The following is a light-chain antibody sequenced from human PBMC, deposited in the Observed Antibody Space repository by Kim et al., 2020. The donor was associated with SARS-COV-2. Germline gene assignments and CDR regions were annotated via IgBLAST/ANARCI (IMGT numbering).Light chain of an antibody. CDR1: QSLLHSNGYNY. CDR2: LGS. J-gene: IGKJ1*01. Sequence: DIVMTQSPLSLSVTPGEPASISCRSSQSLLHSNGYNYLDWYLQKPGQSPQLLIYLGSNRASGVPDRFSGSGSGTDFTLKISRVEAEDVGVYYFMQALQTPTFGQGTKVDIK. CDR3: MQALQTPT. V-gene: IGKV2-28*01.